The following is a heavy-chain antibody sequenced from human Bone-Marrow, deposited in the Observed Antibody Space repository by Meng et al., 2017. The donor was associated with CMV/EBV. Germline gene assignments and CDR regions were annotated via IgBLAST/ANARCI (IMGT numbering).Heavy chain of an antibody. CDR2: ISYDGSNK. Sequence: GESLTISCAASGFTFSSYAMNWVRQAPGKGLEWVAVISYDGSNKYYADSVKGRFTISRDNSKNTLYLQMNSLRAEDTAVYYCAGERSSSWYSHIFGLYHGMDVWGQGPAVTVSS. D-gene: IGHD6-13*01. J-gene: IGHJ6*02. CDR3: AGERSSSWYSHIFGLYHGMDV. CDR1: GFTFSSYA. V-gene: IGHV3-30-3*01.